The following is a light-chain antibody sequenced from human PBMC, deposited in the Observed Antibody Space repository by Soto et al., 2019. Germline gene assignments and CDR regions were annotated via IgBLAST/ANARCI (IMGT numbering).Light chain of an antibody. Sequence: DIQMTQSPSFLSASVGDKVTITCRSTESVSKWLAWYQEKPGNPPRPLIYAASTLESGVPSRFSGSGSGTEFTLTISSLQADDVAIYYCQQYNSYSWTFGQGTKVEMK. CDR1: ESVSKW. CDR2: AAS. V-gene: IGKV1-5*01. J-gene: IGKJ1*01. CDR3: QQYNSYSWT.